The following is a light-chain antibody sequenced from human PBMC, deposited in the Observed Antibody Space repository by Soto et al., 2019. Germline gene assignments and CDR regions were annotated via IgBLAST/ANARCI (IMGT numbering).Light chain of an antibody. CDR1: SSDVGAYNY. V-gene: IGLV2-14*01. J-gene: IGLJ2*01. Sequence: QSALTQPASVSGSPGQSITISCTGTSSDVGAYNYVSWYQQHPGKAPKLIIYDVSNRPSGVSNRFSGSKSGNTASLTISGLQAEDEADYYCSSYRSSTPMVFGGGTKLTV. CDR3: SSYRSSTPMV. CDR2: DVS.